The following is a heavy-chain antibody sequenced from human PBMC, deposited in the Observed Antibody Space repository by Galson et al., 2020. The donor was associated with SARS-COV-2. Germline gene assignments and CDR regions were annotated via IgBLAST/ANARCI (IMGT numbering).Heavy chain of an antibody. J-gene: IGHJ6*02. CDR3: ARDPAPLYGDNYYYGMDV. CDR2: ISYSGSA. Sequence: ETSETLSLTCSVSDGPMSSYYWSWIRQPPGKGLEWLGYISYSGSANYNPSLRSRVTISVDLSKNQFSLKVTSVTAADTAVYYCARDPAPLYGDNYYYGMDVWGRGTTVTVSS. CDR1: DGPMSSYY. V-gene: IGHV4-59*01. D-gene: IGHD4-17*01.